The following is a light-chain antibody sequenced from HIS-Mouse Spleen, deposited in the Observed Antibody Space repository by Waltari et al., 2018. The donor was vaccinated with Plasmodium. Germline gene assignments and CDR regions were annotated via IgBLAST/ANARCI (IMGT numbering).Light chain of an antibody. Sequence: SYELTHPPSVSVSPGQTARITCSGDAFPKPYSYWYQQKPGQAPVLVIYKDSERPSGIPERFSGSSSGTTVTLTISGVQAEDEADYYCQSADSSGTPNWVFGGGTKLTVL. CDR2: KDS. J-gene: IGLJ3*02. V-gene: IGLV3-25*03. CDR3: QSADSSGTPNWV. CDR1: AFPKPY.